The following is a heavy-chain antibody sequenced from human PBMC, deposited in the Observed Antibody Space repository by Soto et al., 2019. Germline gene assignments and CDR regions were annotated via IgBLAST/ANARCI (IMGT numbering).Heavy chain of an antibody. J-gene: IGHJ4*02. D-gene: IGHD3-10*01. Sequence: TLSLTCTVSGGSISSGDYYWSWIRQPPGKGLEWIGYIYYSGSTYYNPSLKSRVTISVDTSKNQFSLKLSSVTAADTAVYYCARGPSLYGSGSPEFDYWGQGTLVTVSS. CDR1: GGSISSGDYY. V-gene: IGHV4-30-4*01. CDR2: IYYSGST. CDR3: ARGPSLYGSGSPEFDY.